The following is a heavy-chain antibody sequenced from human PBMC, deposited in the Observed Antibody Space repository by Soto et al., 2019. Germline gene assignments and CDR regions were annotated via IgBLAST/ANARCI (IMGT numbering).Heavy chain of an antibody. CDR2: ISYDGSNK. V-gene: IGHV3-30-3*01. CDR1: GFTFSSYA. CDR3: ARDRGDRLVAVAGPFDY. Sequence: QVQLVESGGGVVQPGRSLRLSCAASGFTFSSYAMHWVRQAPGKGLEWVAVISYDGSNKYYADSVKGPFTISRDTSKNTRYLQMNRQRAEDTAVYYRARDRGDRLVAVAGPFDYWGQRTLVIVSS. D-gene: IGHD6-19*01. J-gene: IGHJ4*02.